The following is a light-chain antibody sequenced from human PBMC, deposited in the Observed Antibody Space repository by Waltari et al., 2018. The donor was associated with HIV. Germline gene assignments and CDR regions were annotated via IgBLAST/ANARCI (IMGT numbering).Light chain of an antibody. CDR3: QVWDGDSNHVV. CDR2: YDI. J-gene: IGLJ2*01. CDR1: NIGSRS. Sequence: SYMLTQPPSVSVAPGETARLTCEGDNIGSRSVKWYQQKAGQAPVLVIYYDIDRPSGIPERFSGSNSDNTATLTISRVEAGDEADYYCQVWDGDSNHVVFGGGTKLTVL. V-gene: IGLV3-21*04.